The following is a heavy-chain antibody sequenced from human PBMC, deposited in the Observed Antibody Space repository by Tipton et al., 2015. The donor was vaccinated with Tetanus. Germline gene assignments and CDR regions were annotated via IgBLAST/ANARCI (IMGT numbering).Heavy chain of an antibody. Sequence: LRLSCTVSGDSLSNGDYYWSWIRQPPGKGLESIGYIYYSGSTYYNPSLKSRVTISVDTSKNQFSLRLNSVTAADTAVYYCARDHGITWGGMGSYYGMDVWGQGTTVPVSS. J-gene: IGHJ6*02. CDR2: IYYSGST. CDR1: GDSLSNGDYY. CDR3: ARDHGITWGGMGSYYGMDV. D-gene: IGHD3-16*01. V-gene: IGHV4-30-4*01.